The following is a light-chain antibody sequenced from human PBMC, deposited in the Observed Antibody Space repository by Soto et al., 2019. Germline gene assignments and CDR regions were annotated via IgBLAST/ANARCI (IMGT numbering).Light chain of an antibody. Sequence: QSALTQPPSASGSPGQSVTISCTGTSSDVGGYNYVSWYQHHPGKAPKLMIFEVRKRPSGVPDRFSGSKYGYTASLTISGLRAEDEADYYCSSYTSITTYVFGTGTKLTVL. CDR1: SSDVGGYNY. J-gene: IGLJ1*01. CDR2: EVR. CDR3: SSYTSITTYV. V-gene: IGLV2-8*01.